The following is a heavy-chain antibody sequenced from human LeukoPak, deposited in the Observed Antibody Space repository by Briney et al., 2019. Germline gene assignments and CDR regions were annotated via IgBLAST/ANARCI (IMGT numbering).Heavy chain of an antibody. J-gene: IGHJ4*02. Sequence: EASVKVSCKASGYTFTGYFMHWVRQAPGQGLEWMGIIKPSGGITIYAQKFQGRVTITADKSTSTAYMELSSLRSEDTAVYYCARGRDYFDYWGQGTLVTVSS. CDR3: ARGRDYFDY. CDR1: GYTFTGYF. V-gene: IGHV1-46*01. D-gene: IGHD5-24*01. CDR2: IKPSGGIT.